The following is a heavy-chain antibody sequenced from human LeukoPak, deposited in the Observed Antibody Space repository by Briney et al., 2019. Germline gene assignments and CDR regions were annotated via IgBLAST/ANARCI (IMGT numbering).Heavy chain of an antibody. CDR1: GGSISSYY. D-gene: IGHD5-24*01. V-gene: IGHV4-59*01. J-gene: IGHJ4*02. CDR2: IYYSGST. Sequence: KPSETLSLTCTVSGGSISSYYWSWIRQPPGKGLEWIGYIYYSGSTNYNPSLKSRVTISVDTSKNQFSLKLSSVTAADTAVYYCARDRDYFGYWGQGTLVTVSS. CDR3: ARDRDYFGY.